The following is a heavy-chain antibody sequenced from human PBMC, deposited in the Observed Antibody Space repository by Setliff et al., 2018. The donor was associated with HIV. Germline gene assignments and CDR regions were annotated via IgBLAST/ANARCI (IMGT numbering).Heavy chain of an antibody. Sequence: GESLKISCKGSGYSFNIYWIGWVRQMPGKGLEWMGIIYPGGSDTIYSPSFQGQVTISVDKSITTAYLQWSSLKASDTAMYYCARLSRHYSDSTAYHDAFDVWGQGTKVTVSS. CDR2: IYPGGSDT. CDR3: ARLSRHYSDSTAYHDAFDV. D-gene: IGHD3-22*01. J-gene: IGHJ3*01. V-gene: IGHV5-51*01. CDR1: GYSFNIYW.